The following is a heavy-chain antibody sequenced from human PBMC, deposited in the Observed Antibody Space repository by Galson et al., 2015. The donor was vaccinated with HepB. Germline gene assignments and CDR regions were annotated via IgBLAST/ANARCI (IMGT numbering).Heavy chain of an antibody. CDR1: GYTLTELS. CDR2: FDPEDGET. CDR3: AAGVAARPGDYYYYYGLDV. J-gene: IGHJ6*02. V-gene: IGHV1-24*01. D-gene: IGHD6-6*01. Sequence: CKVSGYTLTELSMHWVRQAPGKGLEWMGGFDPEDGETIYAQKFQGRVTMTEDTSTDTAYMELSSLRSEDTAVYYCAAGVAARPGDYYYYYGLDVWGRGTTVTVSS.